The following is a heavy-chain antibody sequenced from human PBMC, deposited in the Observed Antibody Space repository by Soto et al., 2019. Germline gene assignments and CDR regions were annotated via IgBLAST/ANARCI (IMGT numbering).Heavy chain of an antibody. Sequence: SETLSLTCTVSGGSISSGDYYWSWIRQPPGKGLEWIGYIYYSGSTYYNPSLKSRVTISVDTSKNQFSLKLSSVTAADTAVYYCAREKIAYCSGGSCYSNNWFDPWGQGTLVTVSS. V-gene: IGHV4-30-4*01. CDR2: IYYSGST. D-gene: IGHD2-15*01. J-gene: IGHJ5*02. CDR1: GGSISSGDYY. CDR3: AREKIAYCSGGSCYSNNWFDP.